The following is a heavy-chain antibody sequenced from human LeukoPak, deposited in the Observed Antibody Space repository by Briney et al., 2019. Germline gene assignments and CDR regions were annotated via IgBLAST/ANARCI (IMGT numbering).Heavy chain of an antibody. J-gene: IGHJ3*02. V-gene: IGHV4-59*01. CDR2: IYYTGIT. CDR3: ARDRSDQYAFGI. CDR1: GGSISSYY. Sequence: PSETLSLTCTVSGGSISSYYWSWIRQPPGKGLEWIGYIYYTGITMSNPSLKSRVSISIDTSKSQLSLKLSSVTAADTAVYYCARDRSDQYAFGIWGQGTMVTVSS. D-gene: IGHD2-2*01.